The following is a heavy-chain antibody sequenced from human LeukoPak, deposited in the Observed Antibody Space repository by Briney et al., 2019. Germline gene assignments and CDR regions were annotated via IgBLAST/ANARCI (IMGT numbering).Heavy chain of an antibody. CDR2: ISGSGGST. J-gene: IGHJ4*02. V-gene: IGHV3-23*01. Sequence: GGSLRLSCAASGFTFSSYGMSWVRQAPGKGLEWVSAISGSGGSTYYADSVKGRFTISRDNSKNTLYLQMNSLRAEDTAVYYCAKVGPNYDILTGYYLDTYFDYWGQGTLVTVSS. D-gene: IGHD3-9*01. CDR1: GFTFSSYG. CDR3: AKVGPNYDILTGYYLDTYFDY.